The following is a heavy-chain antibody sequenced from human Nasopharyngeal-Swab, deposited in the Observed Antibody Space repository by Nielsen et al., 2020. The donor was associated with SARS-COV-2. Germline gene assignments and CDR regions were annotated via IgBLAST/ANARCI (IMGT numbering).Heavy chain of an antibody. J-gene: IGHJ4*02. CDR2: ISDYNGNT. Sequence: ASVKVSCKASGYTFTSYGISWVRQAPGQGLEWMGWISDYNGNTNYAQKLQGRVTMTTDTSTSTAYMELRSLRSDDTAVYYCARDLPRITIFGVVDYWGQGTLVTVSS. V-gene: IGHV1-18*01. CDR3: ARDLPRITIFGVVDY. D-gene: IGHD3-3*01. CDR1: GYTFTSYG.